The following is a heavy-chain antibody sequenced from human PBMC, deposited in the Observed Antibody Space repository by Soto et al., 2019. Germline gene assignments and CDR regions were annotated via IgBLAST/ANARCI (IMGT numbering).Heavy chain of an antibody. V-gene: IGHV3-23*01. CDR1: GFTFSSYA. Sequence: VGSLRLSCAASGFTFSSYAMSWVRQAPGKGLEWVSAISGSGGSTYYADSVKGRFTISRDNSKNTLYLQMNSLRAEDTAVYYCAKAPDYYGSNWFDPWGQGTLVTVSS. J-gene: IGHJ5*02. CDR2: ISGSGGST. CDR3: AKAPDYYGSNWFDP. D-gene: IGHD3-10*01.